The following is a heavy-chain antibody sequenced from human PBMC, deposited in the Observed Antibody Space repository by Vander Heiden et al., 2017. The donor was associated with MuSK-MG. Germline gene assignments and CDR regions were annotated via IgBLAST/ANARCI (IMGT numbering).Heavy chain of an antibody. J-gene: IGHJ3*02. CDR2: IYHSGST. CDR3: ARVENYGSGNTFDI. D-gene: IGHD3-10*01. V-gene: IGHV4-4*02. CDR1: GGSISSSNW. Sequence: QVQLQEPGPGLVTPSGTLSLTCAVPGGSISSSNWWSWVRQPPGKGLEWIGEIYHSGSTNYNPSLKSRVTKSVDKSKNQFSLKLSSVTAADTAVYYCARVENYGSGNTFDIWGKGTMVTVSS.